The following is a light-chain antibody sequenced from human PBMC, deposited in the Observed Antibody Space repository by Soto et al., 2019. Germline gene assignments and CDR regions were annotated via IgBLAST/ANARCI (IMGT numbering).Light chain of an antibody. Sequence: QSVLTQPPSVSGAPGQRVTISCTGSGSNIGAGYEVHWYQQLPGTAPKLLIYVNSNRPSGVPDRFSGSKSGTSASLAITGLQAEDEADYYCQSYDGSLPGVVFGGGTKVTVL. V-gene: IGLV1-40*01. J-gene: IGLJ2*01. CDR2: VNS. CDR1: GSNIGAGYE. CDR3: QSYDGSLPGVV.